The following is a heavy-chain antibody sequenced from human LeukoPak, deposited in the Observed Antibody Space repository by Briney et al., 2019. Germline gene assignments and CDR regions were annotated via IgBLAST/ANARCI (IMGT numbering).Heavy chain of an antibody. CDR3: ARDYQGQYSSGWYGGGY. CDR1: GYTFTSYG. V-gene: IGHV1-18*01. D-gene: IGHD6-19*01. J-gene: IGHJ4*02. Sequence: ASVKVSCKASGYTFTSYGISWVRQAPGQGLEWMGWISAYNGNTNYAQKFQGRVTITADKSTSTAYMELSSLRSEDTAVYYCARDYQGQYSSGWYGGGYWGQGTLVTVSS. CDR2: ISAYNGNT.